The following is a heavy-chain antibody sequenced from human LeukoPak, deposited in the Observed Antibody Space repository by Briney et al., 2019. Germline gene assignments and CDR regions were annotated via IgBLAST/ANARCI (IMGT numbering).Heavy chain of an antibody. CDR2: IYSGGST. Sequence: GGSLRLSCAASGFTVSSNYMSWVRQAPGKGLEWVSAIYSGGSTYYADSVKGRFTISRNNPKDKLYLQMNSLRAEDTAVYYCAGYYYDSSPPRWGQGTLVTVSS. CDR1: GFTVSSNY. V-gene: IGHV3-53*01. D-gene: IGHD3-22*01. CDR3: AGYYYDSSPPR. J-gene: IGHJ4*02.